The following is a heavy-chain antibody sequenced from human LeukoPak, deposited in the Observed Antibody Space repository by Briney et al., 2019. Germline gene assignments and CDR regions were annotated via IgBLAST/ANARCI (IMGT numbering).Heavy chain of an antibody. Sequence: ASVKVSCKASGYTFTSYYMHWVRQAPGQGLEWMGIINPSGGSTSYAQKFQGRVTMTRDTSTSTVYTELSSLRSEDTAVYYCARGLRDTYYYYYYGMDVWGQGTTVTVSS. D-gene: IGHD2-2*02. CDR1: GYTFTSYY. V-gene: IGHV1-46*01. CDR3: ARGLRDTYYYYYYGMDV. J-gene: IGHJ6*02. CDR2: INPSGGST.